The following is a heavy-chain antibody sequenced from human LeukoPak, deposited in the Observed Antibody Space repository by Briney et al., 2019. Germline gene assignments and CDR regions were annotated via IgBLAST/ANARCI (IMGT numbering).Heavy chain of an antibody. CDR3: ARGGAAASPFDY. CDR2: ISSNGGST. CDR1: GFTFSSYA. Sequence: GGSLRLSCAASGFTFSSYAMHWARQAPGKGLEYVSAISSNGGSTYYANSVKGRFTISRDNSKNTLYLQMGSLRAEDMAVYYCARGGAAASPFDYWGQGTLVTVSS. D-gene: IGHD6-13*01. V-gene: IGHV3-64*01. J-gene: IGHJ4*02.